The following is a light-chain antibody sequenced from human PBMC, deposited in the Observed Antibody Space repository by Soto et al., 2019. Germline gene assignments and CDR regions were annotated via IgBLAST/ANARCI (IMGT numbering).Light chain of an antibody. CDR3: QKYDSAPWT. J-gene: IGKJ1*01. V-gene: IGKV1-27*01. CDR2: SAS. Sequence: IQMTQSPSSLSASVGDRVIITCXASQGIGNSLAWYQQKAGRVPKLLMHSASTLLSGVPSRFSGSGSGTDFTLTISSLQPEDVATYYCQKYDSAPWTFGQGTKVEIK. CDR1: QGIGNS.